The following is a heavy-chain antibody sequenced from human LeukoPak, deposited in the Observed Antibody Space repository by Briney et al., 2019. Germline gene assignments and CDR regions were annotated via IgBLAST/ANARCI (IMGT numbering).Heavy chain of an antibody. D-gene: IGHD6-13*01. V-gene: IGHV3-21*01. CDR1: GFTFSSYS. Sequence: AGPLRLSCAASGFTFSSYSMSWVRQAPGKGLEWVSSISSSSSYIYYADSVKGRFTISRDNAKNSLYLQMNSLRAEDTAVYYCARAVAAPGIPWGQGTLVTVSS. CDR3: ARAVAAPGIP. J-gene: IGHJ5*02. CDR2: ISSSSSYI.